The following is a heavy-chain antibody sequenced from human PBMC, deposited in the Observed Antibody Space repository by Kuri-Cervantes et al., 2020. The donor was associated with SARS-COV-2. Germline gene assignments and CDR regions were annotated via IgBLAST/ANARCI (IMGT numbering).Heavy chain of an antibody. D-gene: IGHD2-2*01. J-gene: IGHJ4*02. CDR2: IRYDGSNK. Sequence: GGSLRLSCAASGFSLSAYSMHWVRQAPGKGLEWVAFIRYDGSNKYYADSVKGRFTISRDNSKNTLYLQKNSLRAEDTAVYYCRVWVPAATGDYWGQGTLVTVSS. CDR1: GFSLSAYS. CDR3: RVWVPAATGDY. V-gene: IGHV3-30*02.